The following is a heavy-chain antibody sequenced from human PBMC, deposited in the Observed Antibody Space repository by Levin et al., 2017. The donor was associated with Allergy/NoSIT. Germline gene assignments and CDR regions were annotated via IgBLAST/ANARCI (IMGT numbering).Heavy chain of an antibody. CDR3: ARDLGMAAAGTY. CDR1: GYSFTGYY. Sequence: GGSLRLSCKASGYSFTGYYMDWVRQAPGQGLEWMGRINPNTGGTNYAQKFQGRVTMTRDTSISTAYMELSRLRSDDTAVFYCARDLGMAAAGTYWGQGTLVIVSS. D-gene: IGHD6-13*01. J-gene: IGHJ4*02. CDR2: INPNTGGT. V-gene: IGHV1-2*06.